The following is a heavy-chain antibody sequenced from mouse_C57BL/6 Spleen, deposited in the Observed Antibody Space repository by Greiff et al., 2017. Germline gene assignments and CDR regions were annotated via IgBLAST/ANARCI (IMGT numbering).Heavy chain of an antibody. J-gene: IGHJ4*01. CDR1: GYTFTSYW. CDR3: ERWVLLRSYAMDY. CDR2: LDPNSGGT. D-gene: IGHD1-1*01. V-gene: IGHV1-72*01. Sequence: QVQLQQPGAELVKPGASVKLSCKASGYTFTSYWMHWVKQRPGRGLEWIGRLDPNSGGTTYNEKFKSKATLTVDKPSSTAYMQLSSLTSEDSAVYYCERWVLLRSYAMDYWGQGTSVTVSS.